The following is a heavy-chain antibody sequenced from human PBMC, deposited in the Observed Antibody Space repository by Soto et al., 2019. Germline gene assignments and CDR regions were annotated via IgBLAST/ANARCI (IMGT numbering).Heavy chain of an antibody. V-gene: IGHV3-9*01. Sequence: SLRLSCAASGFTFDDYAMHWVRQAPGKGLEWVSGISWNSGSIGYADSVKGRFTISRDNAKNSLYLQMNSLRAEDTALYYCAKDKGPTEWAYFDYWGQGTLVTVPS. CDR2: ISWNSGSI. CDR3: AKDKGPTEWAYFDY. D-gene: IGHD2-8*01. J-gene: IGHJ4*02. CDR1: GFTFDDYA.